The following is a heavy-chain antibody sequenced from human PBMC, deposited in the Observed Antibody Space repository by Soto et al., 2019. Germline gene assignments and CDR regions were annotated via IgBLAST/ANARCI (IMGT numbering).Heavy chain of an antibody. D-gene: IGHD3-22*01. CDR1: GGSISSGGYY. CDR2: IYYSGST. Sequence: PSETLSLTCTVSGGSISSGGYYWSWIRQHPGKGLEWIGYIYYSGSTYYNPSLKSRVTISVDTSKNQFSLKLSSVTAADTAVYYCARVVGDYYDSSGYPDYWGQGTLVTVSS. V-gene: IGHV4-31*03. CDR3: ARVVGDYYDSSGYPDY. J-gene: IGHJ4*02.